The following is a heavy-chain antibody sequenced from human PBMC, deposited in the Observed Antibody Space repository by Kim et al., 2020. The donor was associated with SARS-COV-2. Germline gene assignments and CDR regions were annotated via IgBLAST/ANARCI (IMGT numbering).Heavy chain of an antibody. V-gene: IGHV1-46*01. D-gene: IGHD2-15*01. Sequence: ASVKVSCKASGYTFTSYYMHWVRQAPGQGLEWMGIINPSGGSTSYAQKFQGRVTMTRDTSTSTVYMELSSLRSEDTAVYYCARDYSPWYYYYGMDVWGQGTTVTVSS. CDR2: INPSGGST. CDR1: GYTFTSYY. CDR3: ARDYSPWYYYYGMDV. J-gene: IGHJ6*02.